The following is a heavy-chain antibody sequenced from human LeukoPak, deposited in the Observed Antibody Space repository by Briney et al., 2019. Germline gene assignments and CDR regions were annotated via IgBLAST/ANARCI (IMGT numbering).Heavy chain of an antibody. J-gene: IGHJ3*02. Sequence: GGSLRLSCAASGFTFSSYAMSWVRQAPGKGLEWVSAISGSGGSTYYADSVKGRFTISRDNSKNTLYLQMNSPRAEDTAVYYCATLSGSYGDAFDIWGQGTMVTVSS. CDR2: ISGSGGST. D-gene: IGHD1-26*01. V-gene: IGHV3-23*01. CDR3: ATLSGSYGDAFDI. CDR1: GFTFSSYA.